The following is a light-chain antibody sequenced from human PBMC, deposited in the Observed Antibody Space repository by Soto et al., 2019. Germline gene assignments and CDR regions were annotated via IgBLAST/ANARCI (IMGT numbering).Light chain of an antibody. CDR3: QTWGTGILV. J-gene: IGLJ3*02. CDR1: SGHSSYA. Sequence: QLVLTQSPSASASLGDSVKLTCTLSSGHSSYAIAWHQQQPEKGPRYLMKLNSDGSHSKGDGIPDRFSGSSSGADRYLPISSLQSEDEADYYCQTWGTGILVFGGGTKLTVL. CDR2: LNSDGSH. V-gene: IGLV4-69*01.